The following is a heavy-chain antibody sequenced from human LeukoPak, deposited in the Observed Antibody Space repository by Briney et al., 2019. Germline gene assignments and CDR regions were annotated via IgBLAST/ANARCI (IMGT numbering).Heavy chain of an antibody. CDR3: ARDRPPYYYDSSGTEFDY. CDR1: GYTFTSYD. CDR2: MNPNSGNI. J-gene: IGHJ4*02. V-gene: IGHV1-8*01. Sequence: EASVKVSCKASGYTFTSYDINWVRQATGQGLEWMGWMNPNSGNIGYAQKLQGRVTMTRNTSISTAYMELSSLRSEDTAVYYCARDRPPYYYDSSGTEFDYWGQGTLVTVSS. D-gene: IGHD3-22*01.